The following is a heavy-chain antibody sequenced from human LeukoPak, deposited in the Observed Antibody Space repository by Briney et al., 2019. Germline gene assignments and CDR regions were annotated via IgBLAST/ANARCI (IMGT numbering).Heavy chain of an antibody. Sequence: PSETLSLTCAVYGGSFIGYYWSWIRQPPGKGLEWIGEINHSGSTNYNPSLKRRVTLSVDTSKNQFSLELSSVTAADTAVYYCARRLTTVTTHYYYYYGMDVWGEGHTVTVSS. J-gene: IGHJ6*04. V-gene: IGHV4-34*01. CDR1: GGSFIGYY. CDR3: ARRLTTVTTHYYYYYGMDV. D-gene: IGHD4-17*01. CDR2: INHSGST.